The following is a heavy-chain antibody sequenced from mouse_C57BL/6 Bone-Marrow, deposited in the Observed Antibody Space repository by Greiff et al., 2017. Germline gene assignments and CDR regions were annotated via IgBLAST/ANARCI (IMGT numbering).Heavy chain of an antibody. CDR1: GYTFTSYW. CDR3: ARDGYPYYFDY. J-gene: IGHJ2*01. V-gene: IGHV1-69*01. CDR2: IDPSDSYT. D-gene: IGHD2-3*01. Sequence: VKLQQPGAELVLPGASVKLSCKASGYTFTSYWMHWVKQRPGQGLEWIGEIDPSDSYTYSIQKFKGKSTLTVDKSSSIAYMQLSSLTSEDSAVYYCARDGYPYYFDYWCQGNTLTVSS.